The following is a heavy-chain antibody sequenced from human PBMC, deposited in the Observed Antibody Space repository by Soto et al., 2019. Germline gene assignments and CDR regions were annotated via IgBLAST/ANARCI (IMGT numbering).Heavy chain of an antibody. CDR2: ISSSGSTI. V-gene: IGHV3-11*01. D-gene: IGHD3-3*01. Sequence: GGSLRLSCAASGFTFSDYYMSWIRQAPGKGLEWVSYISSSGSTIYYADSVKGRFTISRDNAKNSLYLQMNSLRAEDTAVYYCAKERATIFGVVIPYFDYWGQGTLVTVSS. CDR1: GFTFSDYY. CDR3: AKERATIFGVVIPYFDY. J-gene: IGHJ4*02.